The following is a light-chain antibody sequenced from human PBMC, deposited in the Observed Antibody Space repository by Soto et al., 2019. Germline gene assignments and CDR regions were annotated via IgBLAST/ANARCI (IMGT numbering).Light chain of an antibody. Sequence: EIVMTQSPATLSVSPGERASLSCRASQIVGSNLAWYQQTAGQAPRLLIYGASTRDTGIPARFSGSGSGTEFTLTNSSLQSEDFADYSCLQYTNWPYTFGQGTNLEIK. J-gene: IGKJ2*01. CDR3: LQYTNWPYT. V-gene: IGKV3-15*01. CDR2: GAS. CDR1: QIVGSN.